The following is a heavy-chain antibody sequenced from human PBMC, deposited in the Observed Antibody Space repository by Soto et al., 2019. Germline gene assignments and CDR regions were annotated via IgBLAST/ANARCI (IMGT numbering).Heavy chain of an antibody. J-gene: IGHJ6*02. CDR2: IIPIFGTA. Sequence: QVQLVQSGAEVKKPGSSVKVSCKASGGTFSSYAISWVRQAPGQGLEWMGGIIPIFGTANYAQKFQGRVTITADESTSTAYMEVSSLRSEDTAVYYCARGRDGYKPWPWYGMDVWVQGTTVTVSS. CDR3: ARGRDGYKPWPWYGMDV. V-gene: IGHV1-69*01. CDR1: GGTFSSYA. D-gene: IGHD5-12*01.